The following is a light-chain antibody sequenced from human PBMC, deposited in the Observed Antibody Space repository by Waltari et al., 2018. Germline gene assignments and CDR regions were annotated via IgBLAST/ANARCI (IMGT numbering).Light chain of an antibody. J-gene: IGKJ4*01. CDR2: LGS. CDR3: MQALQTPI. V-gene: IGKV2-28*01. Sequence: DIVMTQSPLSLPVTPGEPASISCRFSQSLLHSNGYNYLDWYLQKPGQSPQLLIYLGSNRGSGVPDRFSGSGSGTDFTLKISRVEAEDVGVYYCMQALQTPIFGGGTKVEIK. CDR1: QSLLHSNGYNY.